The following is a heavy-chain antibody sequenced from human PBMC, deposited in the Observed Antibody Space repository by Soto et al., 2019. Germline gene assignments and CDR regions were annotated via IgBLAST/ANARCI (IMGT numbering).Heavy chain of an antibody. Sequence: QLQLQESGPGLVKPSETLSLTCTVSGGSISSSSYYWGWIRQPPGKGLEWIGSIYYSGSTYYNPSLKSRVTISVDTSKNQFSLKLSSVTAADTAVYYCVKDPLLSYNYYYGMDVWGQGTTVTVSS. D-gene: IGHD2-2*01. CDR3: VKDPLLSYNYYYGMDV. J-gene: IGHJ6*02. CDR1: GGSISSSSYY. V-gene: IGHV4-39*02. CDR2: IYYSGST.